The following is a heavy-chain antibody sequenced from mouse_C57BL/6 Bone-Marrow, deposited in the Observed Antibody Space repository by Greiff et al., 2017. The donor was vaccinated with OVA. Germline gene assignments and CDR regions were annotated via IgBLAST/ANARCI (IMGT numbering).Heavy chain of an antibody. CDR3: ARANWDVDY. D-gene: IGHD4-1*01. Sequence: EVQVVESGPGLVKPSQSLSLTCSVTGYSITSGYYWNWIRQFPGNKLEWMGYISYDGSNNYNPSLKNRISFTRDTSKNQFFLKLNSVTTEDTATYYCARANWDVDYWGQGTSVTVSS. V-gene: IGHV3-6*01. CDR1: GYSITSGYY. J-gene: IGHJ4*01. CDR2: ISYDGSN.